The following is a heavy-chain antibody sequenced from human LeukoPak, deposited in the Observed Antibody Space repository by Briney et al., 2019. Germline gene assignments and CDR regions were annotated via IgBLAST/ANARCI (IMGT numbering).Heavy chain of an antibody. CDR2: IYYSGST. CDR3: ARNLRGPLFYFDR. D-gene: IGHD3-10*01. Sequence: PSETLSLTCTVSGGSIISYYWSWVRQPPGKGLEWIGYIYYSGSTNYNPSLKSRVTISVDTSKNQFSLKLSSVTAADTAVYYCARNLRGPLFYFDRWGRGTLVTVSS. V-gene: IGHV4-59*01. CDR1: GGSIISYY. J-gene: IGHJ2*01.